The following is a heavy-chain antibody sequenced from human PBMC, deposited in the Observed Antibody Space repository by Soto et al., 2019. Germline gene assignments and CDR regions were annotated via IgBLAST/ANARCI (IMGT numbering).Heavy chain of an antibody. V-gene: IGHV1-3*01. CDR2: INAGNGNT. D-gene: IGHD3-9*01. CDR3: ARNQGLRYFDWLSTFDY. J-gene: IGHJ4*02. CDR1: GYTFTSYA. Sequence: ASVKVSCKASGYTFTSYAMHWVRQAPGQRLEWMGWINAGNGNTKYSQKFQGRVTITRDTSASTAYMELSSLRSEDTAVYYCARNQGLRYFDWLSTFDYWGQGTLVTVSS.